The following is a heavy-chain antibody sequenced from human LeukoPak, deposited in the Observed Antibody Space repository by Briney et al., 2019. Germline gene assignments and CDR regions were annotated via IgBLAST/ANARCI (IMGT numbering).Heavy chain of an antibody. Sequence: GGSLRLSCAASAFTFSSYSMNWVRQAPGKGLEWVSSISRSSRHIYYADSVKGRFTISRDNAKNSLYLQMNSLRAEDTAVYYCARGVTIFGVVTPYYYYYYMDVWGKGTTVTVSS. CDR2: ISRSSRHI. CDR3: ARGVTIFGVVTPYYYYYYMDV. V-gene: IGHV3-21*01. J-gene: IGHJ6*03. CDR1: AFTFSSYS. D-gene: IGHD3-3*01.